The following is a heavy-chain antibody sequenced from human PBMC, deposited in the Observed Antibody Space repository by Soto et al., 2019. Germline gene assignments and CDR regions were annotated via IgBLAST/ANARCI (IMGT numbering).Heavy chain of an antibody. D-gene: IGHD3-10*01. CDR2: ISGSGGST. CDR1: GFTFSSYA. J-gene: IGHJ6*03. V-gene: IGHV3-23*01. Sequence: GGSLRLSCAASGFTFSSYAMSWVRQAPGKGLEWVSAISGSGGSTYYADSVKGRFTISRDNSKNTLYLQMNSLRAEDTAVYYCAKTDSGSYNYYYYYMDVWAKGPRSPSP. CDR3: AKTDSGSYNYYYYYMDV.